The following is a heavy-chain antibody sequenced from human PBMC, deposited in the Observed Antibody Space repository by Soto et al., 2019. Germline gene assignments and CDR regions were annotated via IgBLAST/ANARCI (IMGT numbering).Heavy chain of an antibody. Sequence: ESGGDLVQPGGSLRLSCAASGFTFSTYWMGWVRQAPGKGLEWVANIKQDGSDKYYVDSVKGRFTISRDNTKNSLYLQMNILRAEDTAVYYCARDRCSSTSCFFDYWGQGTLVTVSS. CDR1: GFTFSTYW. D-gene: IGHD2-2*01. CDR2: IKQDGSDK. J-gene: IGHJ4*02. CDR3: ARDRCSSTSCFFDY. V-gene: IGHV3-7*03.